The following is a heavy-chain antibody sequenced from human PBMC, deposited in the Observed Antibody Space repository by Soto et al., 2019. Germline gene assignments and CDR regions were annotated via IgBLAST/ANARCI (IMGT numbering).Heavy chain of an antibody. J-gene: IGHJ4*02. Sequence: GWLRLSCAASGFSFTDYGMHWVRQAPGKGLEWVAVISSDGSNKYYADSVKGRFTISRDNSENTVFLQMNSLRAEDTALYYCAKDPSNGSGSYSYFFDFWGQGTLVTVSS. CDR1: GFSFTDYG. D-gene: IGHD3-10*01. CDR3: AKDPSNGSGSYSYFFDF. V-gene: IGHV3-30*18. CDR2: ISSDGSNK.